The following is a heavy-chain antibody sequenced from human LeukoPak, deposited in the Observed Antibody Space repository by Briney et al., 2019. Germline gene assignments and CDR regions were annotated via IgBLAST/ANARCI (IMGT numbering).Heavy chain of an antibody. CDR3: ARGPNYGSRSDYFDY. CDR2: IHSDGGTT. CDR1: GFTFSDYW. Sequence: GGSLRLSCAASGFTFSDYWMHWVRQAPGKGLVWVSLIHSDGGTTNYADSVKGRFTISRDNAKNSLYLQMNSLRVEDTAVYYCARGPNYGSRSDYFDYWGQGTLVTVSS. V-gene: IGHV3-74*01. D-gene: IGHD3-10*01. J-gene: IGHJ4*02.